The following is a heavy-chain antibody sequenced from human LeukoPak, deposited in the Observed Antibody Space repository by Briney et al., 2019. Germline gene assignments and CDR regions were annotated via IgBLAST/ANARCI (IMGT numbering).Heavy chain of an antibody. CDR3: ARGRRRYYDSSGYPSSEYFQH. D-gene: IGHD3-22*01. J-gene: IGHJ1*01. CDR1: GFTFSSYD. Sequence: GSLRLSCAASGFTFSSYDMHWVRQATGKGLEWVSAIGTAGDTYYPGSVKGRFTISRENAKNSLYLQMNSLRAGDTAVYYCARGRRRYYDSSGYPSSEYFQHWGQGTLVTVSS. CDR2: IGTAGDT. V-gene: IGHV3-13*01.